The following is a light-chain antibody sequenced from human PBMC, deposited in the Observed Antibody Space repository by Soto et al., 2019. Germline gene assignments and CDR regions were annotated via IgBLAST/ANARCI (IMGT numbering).Light chain of an antibody. V-gene: IGKV3-11*01. Sequence: EIVLTQSPATLSLSPGERATLSCRDSQSVSSYLAWYQQXXXQAPRLLIYDASNRATGIPARFSGSGSGTDFTLTISSLEPEDFAVYYCQQRSNWPGTFGQGTKVEIK. J-gene: IGKJ1*01. CDR2: DAS. CDR1: QSVSSY. CDR3: QQRSNWPGT.